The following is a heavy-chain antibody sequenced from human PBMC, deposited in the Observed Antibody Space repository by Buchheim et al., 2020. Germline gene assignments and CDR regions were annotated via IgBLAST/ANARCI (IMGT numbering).Heavy chain of an antibody. CDR2: ISSSARTI. J-gene: IGHJ4*02. D-gene: IGHD5-12*01. CDR1: GYTFSSYS. V-gene: IGHV3-48*01. Sequence: EVQLVESGGTLIQPGGSLRLSCAASGYTFSSYSMNWLRQAPGKGLEWVAYISSSARTIYYADSVKGRFTISRENANNSLYLQMNSLRAEDAALYYCARDRSGYDYGYDNWGPGTL. CDR3: ARDRSGYDYGYDN.